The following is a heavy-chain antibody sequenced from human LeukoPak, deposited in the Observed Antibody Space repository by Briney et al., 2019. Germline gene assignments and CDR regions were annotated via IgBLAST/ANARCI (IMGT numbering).Heavy chain of an antibody. CDR2: ISSSSSYI. V-gene: IGHV3-21*01. CDR3: ARDRYSSGWCWFDP. J-gene: IGHJ5*02. Sequence: GGSLRLSCAASGFTFSSYSMNWVRQAPGKGLEWVSSISSSSSYIYYADSVNGRFTISRDNAKNSLYLQMNSLRAEDTAVYYCARDRYSSGWCWFDPWGQGTLVTVSS. CDR1: GFTFSSYS. D-gene: IGHD6-19*01.